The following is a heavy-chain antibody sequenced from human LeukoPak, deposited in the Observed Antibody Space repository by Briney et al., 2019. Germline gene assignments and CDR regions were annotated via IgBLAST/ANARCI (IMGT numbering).Heavy chain of an antibody. CDR2: IIPIFGTA. V-gene: IGHV1-69*05. CDR3: ATIQLWAGGPFDY. D-gene: IGHD5-18*01. CDR1: GGTFSSYA. Sequence: GASVKVSCKASGGTFSSYAVSWVRQAPGQGLEWMGRIIPIFGTANYAQKFQGRVTITTDESTSTAYMELSSLRSEDTAVYYCATIQLWAGGPFDYWGQGTLVTVSS. J-gene: IGHJ4*02.